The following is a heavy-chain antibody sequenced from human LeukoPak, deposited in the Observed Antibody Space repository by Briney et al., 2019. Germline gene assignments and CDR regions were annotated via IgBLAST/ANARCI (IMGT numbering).Heavy chain of an antibody. J-gene: IGHJ3*02. CDR3: AREGADYDSSGFDAFDI. V-gene: IGHV4-59*01. CDR1: GGSFSGYY. D-gene: IGHD3-22*01. Sequence: PSETLSLTCAVYGGSFSGYYWSWIRQPPGKGLEWIGYIYYSGSTNYNPSLKSRVTISVDTSKNQFSLKLSSVTAADTAVYYCAREGADYDSSGFDAFDIWGQGTMVTVSS. CDR2: IYYSGST.